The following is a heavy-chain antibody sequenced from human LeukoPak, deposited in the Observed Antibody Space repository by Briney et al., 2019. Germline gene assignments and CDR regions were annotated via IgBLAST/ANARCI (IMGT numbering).Heavy chain of an antibody. V-gene: IGHV3-11*01. D-gene: IGHD4-23*01. CDR1: GFTFRDYY. CDR3: ARERRQVVTSRDDFDI. Sequence: GGSLRLSCAASGFTFRDYYMNWIRQAPGKGLEWVSYISSSGSTIYYADSVKGRFTISRDNAKNSLYLQMNSLRAEDTAVYYCARERRQVVTSRDDFDIWGQGTMVTVSS. CDR2: ISSSGSTI. J-gene: IGHJ3*02.